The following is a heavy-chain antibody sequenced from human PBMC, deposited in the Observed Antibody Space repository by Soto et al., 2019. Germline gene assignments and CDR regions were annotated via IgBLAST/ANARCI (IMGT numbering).Heavy chain of an antibody. J-gene: IGHJ4*02. CDR2: ISYDGSNK. CDR3: ARVGIDSGSDY. D-gene: IGHD3-22*01. V-gene: IGHV3-30*04. CDR1: GFTFSSYA. Sequence: GESLKISCAASGFTFSSYAMHWVRQAPGKGLEWVAVISYDGSNKYYADSVKGRFTISRDNSKNTLYLQMNSLRAEDTAVYYCARVGIDSGSDYWGQGTLVTVSS.